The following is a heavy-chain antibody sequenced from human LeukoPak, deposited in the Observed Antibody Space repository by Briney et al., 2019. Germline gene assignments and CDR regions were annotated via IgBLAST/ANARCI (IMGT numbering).Heavy chain of an antibody. CDR2: IGGSGGDI. CDR1: GFTFSTYT. Sequence: GGSLRLSCAASGFTFSTYTMYWVRQPPGKGLEWVSIIGGSGGDIHYADSVKGRFTISRDNSKNTLYLQMNSLRVEDTAIYYCAIDPNRGIHYWGQGVLVTVSS. D-gene: IGHD7-27*01. CDR3: AIDPNRGIHY. V-gene: IGHV3-23*01. J-gene: IGHJ4*02.